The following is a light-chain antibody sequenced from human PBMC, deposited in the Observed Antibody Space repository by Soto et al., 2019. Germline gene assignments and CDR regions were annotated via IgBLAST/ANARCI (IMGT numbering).Light chain of an antibody. CDR3: SSYTSSSTVL. J-gene: IGLJ2*01. V-gene: IGLV2-14*01. Sequence: QTALTQPASVSGSLGQSITISCTGTSSDVGGYNYVSWYQQHPGKDPKVVIFEVTKRPSGVSSRFSGSKSGNTASLTVSGLQAEDEGDYYCSSYTSSSTVLFGGGTKVTVL. CDR2: EVT. CDR1: SSDVGGYNY.